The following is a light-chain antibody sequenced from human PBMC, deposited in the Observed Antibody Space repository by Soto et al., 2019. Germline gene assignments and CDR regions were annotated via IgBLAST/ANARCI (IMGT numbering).Light chain of an antibody. CDR2: AAS. V-gene: IGKV1-39*01. CDR1: QSISTY. CDR3: QQSFSTLGWT. J-gene: IGKJ1*01. Sequence: DIQMTQSPSSLSASVGDRVTITCRAGQSISTYLNWYQQKSGKAPKLLISAASSLESGVPLRFSGSGSGTDFTHTISSLQPEDFATYYCQQSFSTLGWTFGQGTKVEIK.